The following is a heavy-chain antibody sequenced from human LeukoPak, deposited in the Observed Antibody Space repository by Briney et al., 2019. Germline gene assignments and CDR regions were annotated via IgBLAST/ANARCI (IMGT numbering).Heavy chain of an antibody. CDR3: ARDRGGIVVVPAAIDY. Sequence: GGSLRLSCAASGFTFSSHSMNWVRQAPGKGLEWVSSISSSSSYIYHADSVKGRFTISRDNAKNSLYLQMNSLRGEDTAVYYCARDRGGIVVVPAAIDYWGQGTLVTVSS. V-gene: IGHV3-21*01. CDR2: ISSSSSYI. D-gene: IGHD2-2*02. J-gene: IGHJ4*02. CDR1: GFTFSSHS.